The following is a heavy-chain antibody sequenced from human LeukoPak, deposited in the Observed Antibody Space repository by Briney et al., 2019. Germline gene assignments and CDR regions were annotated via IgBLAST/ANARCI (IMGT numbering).Heavy chain of an antibody. V-gene: IGHV3-21*01. J-gene: IGHJ3*02. CDR2: ISSTRSSYI. CDR3: ARDWTTVTFPDAFDI. CDR1: GFTFSNYN. D-gene: IGHD4-17*01. Sequence: GSLRLSCAASGFTFSNYNMNWVRQAPGKGLEWVSSISSTRSSYIYYAESVKGRFTISRGNAKHSLYLQMSSLRAEDTAVYYCARDWTTVTFPDAFDIWGQGTMVTVSS.